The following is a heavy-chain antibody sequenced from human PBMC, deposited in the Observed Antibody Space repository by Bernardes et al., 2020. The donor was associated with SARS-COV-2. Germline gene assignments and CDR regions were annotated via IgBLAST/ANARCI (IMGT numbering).Heavy chain of an antibody. CDR2: LYYTGST. CDR3: ARGFDY. J-gene: IGHJ4*02. V-gene: IGHV4-59*01. CDR1: GGSISAYY. Sequence: SETLSLPCTVSGGSISAYYWSWFRQPPGKGLEWIGYLYYTGSTNYNPSLQSRVTISVDTSKNQFSLKLSSVTAADTAVYYCARGFDYWGQGILVTVSS.